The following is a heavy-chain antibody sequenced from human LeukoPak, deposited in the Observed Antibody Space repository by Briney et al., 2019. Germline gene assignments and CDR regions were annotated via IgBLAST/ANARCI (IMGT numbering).Heavy chain of an antibody. V-gene: IGHV3-30*03. CDR3: ARDLFTC. D-gene: IGHD3-10*02. CDR1: GRPFSSSI. J-gene: IGHJ4*02. Sequence: GGSLSLSCALSGRPFSSSIMHWVRRAPGKGLEWVAGMSFDGSQYYVESVKGRFTISRDNAKNSVYLQMNSLRDEDTAVYYCARDLFTCWGLGTLVTVSS. CDR2: MSFDGSQ.